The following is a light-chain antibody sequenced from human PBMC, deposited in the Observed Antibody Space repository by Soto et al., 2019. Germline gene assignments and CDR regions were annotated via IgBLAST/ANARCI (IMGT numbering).Light chain of an antibody. J-gene: IGLJ2*01. CDR3: GTWDSSLSAVV. V-gene: IGLV1-51*02. CDR1: SSNIGNNY. Sequence: QAVVTQPPSVSAAPGQKVTISCSGRSSNIGNNYVSWYQQPPGTAPKLLIYENDKRPSGIPDRFSGSKSGTSATLGITGLQTGDEADYYCGTWDSSLSAVVFGGGTQLTVL. CDR2: END.